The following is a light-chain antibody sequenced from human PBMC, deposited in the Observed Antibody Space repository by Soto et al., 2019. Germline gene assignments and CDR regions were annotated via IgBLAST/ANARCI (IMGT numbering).Light chain of an antibody. CDR2: AAA. V-gene: IGKV1-27*01. CDR3: QKFGSAPCT. J-gene: IGKJ4*01. CDR1: QGIANY. Sequence: DIQMTQSPSSLSASVGDRVTITCRASQGIANYLAWYQQKPGKGPKLLIYAAATLPSGVPSRFSGSGSGTYFTRTISSLQHEDVATYYYQKFGSAPCTVGGGTKVYSK.